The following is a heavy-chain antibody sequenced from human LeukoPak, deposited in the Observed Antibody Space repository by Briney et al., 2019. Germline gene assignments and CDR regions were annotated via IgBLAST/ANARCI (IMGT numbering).Heavy chain of an antibody. CDR3: ARDRERITMVRGVYDAFDI. CDR2: IIPIFGTA. D-gene: IGHD3-10*01. Sequence: GASVKVSCKASGGTFSSYAISWVRQAPGQGLEWRGRIIPIFGTANYAQKFQGRVTITTDESTSTAYMELSSLRSEDTAVYYCARDRERITMVRGVYDAFDIWGQGTMVTVSS. CDR1: GGTFSSYA. V-gene: IGHV1-69*05. J-gene: IGHJ3*02.